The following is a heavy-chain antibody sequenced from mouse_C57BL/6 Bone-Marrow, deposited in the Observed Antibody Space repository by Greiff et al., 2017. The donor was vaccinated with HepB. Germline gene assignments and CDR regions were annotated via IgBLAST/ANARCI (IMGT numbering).Heavy chain of an antibody. CDR2: ISSGGSYT. Sequence: EVNVVESGGDLVKPGGSLKLSCAASGFTFSSYGMSWVRQTPDKRLEWVATISSGGSYTYYPDSVKGRFTISRDNAKNTLYLQMSSLKSEDTAMYYCARGGDGLDYWGQGTTLTVSS. J-gene: IGHJ2*01. V-gene: IGHV5-6*01. CDR1: GFTFSSYG. CDR3: ARGGDGLDY. D-gene: IGHD2-3*01.